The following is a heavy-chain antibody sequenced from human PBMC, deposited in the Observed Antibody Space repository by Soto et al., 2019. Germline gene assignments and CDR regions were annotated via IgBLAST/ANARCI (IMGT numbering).Heavy chain of an antibody. D-gene: IGHD3-10*01. CDR2: INPNSGNI. J-gene: IGHJ4*02. Sequence: ASVKVSCKSSGNTFTGYDINCVLQATGHGLEWMGWINPNSGNIGYAQKFQGRVTMTRDTAIRTAYMEVSRLRSDDTAVYYCARGRASGSYYLLDYWGQGTLVTVSS. CDR1: GNTFTGYD. CDR3: ARGRASGSYYLLDY. V-gene: IGHV1-8*01.